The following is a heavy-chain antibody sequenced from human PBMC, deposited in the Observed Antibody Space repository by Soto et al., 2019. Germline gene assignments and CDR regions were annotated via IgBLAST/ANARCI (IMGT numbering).Heavy chain of an antibody. D-gene: IGHD1-26*01. J-gene: IGHJ6*02. Sequence: PGESLKISCKGSGYSFTSYWISWVRQMPGKGLEWMGRIDPSDSYTSYSPSFQGHVTISADKSISTAYLQWSSMKASDTAMYYCARRYPSHRYGMDVWGQGTTVTVSS. V-gene: IGHV5-10-1*01. CDR2: IDPSDSYT. CDR3: ARRYPSHRYGMDV. CDR1: GYSFTSYW.